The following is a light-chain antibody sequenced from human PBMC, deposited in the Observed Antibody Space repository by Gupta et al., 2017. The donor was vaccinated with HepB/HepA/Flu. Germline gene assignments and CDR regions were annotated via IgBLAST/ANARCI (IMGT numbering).Light chain of an antibody. Sequence: QSALTQPRSVSGSPGQSVAISCTGTSRDVGSYNSVPWYRQHPGKAPQLITYEVTRRPSGVPDRFSGSKSGNTASLTISGLQAEDEADYYCCSYAGSYSWVFGGGTKVTVL. CDR2: EVT. J-gene: IGLJ3*02. CDR3: CSYAGSYSWV. V-gene: IGLV2-11*01. CDR1: SRDVGSYNS.